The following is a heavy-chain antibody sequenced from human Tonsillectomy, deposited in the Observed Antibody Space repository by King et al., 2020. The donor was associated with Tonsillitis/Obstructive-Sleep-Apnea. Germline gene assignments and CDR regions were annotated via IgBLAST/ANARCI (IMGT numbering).Heavy chain of an antibody. J-gene: IGHJ5*02. D-gene: IGHD2-2*01. CDR2: INHSGST. CDR3: ASASDCSSTSGYGGGWFDP. V-gene: IGHV4-34*01. Sequence: VQLQQWGAGLLKPSETLSLTCAVYGGSFSGYYWSWIRQPPGKGLEWIGEINHSGSTNYNPSLKSRVTISVDTSKNQFSLKLSSVTAADTAVYYCASASDCSSTSGYGGGWFDPWGQGTLVTVSS. CDR1: GGSFSGYY.